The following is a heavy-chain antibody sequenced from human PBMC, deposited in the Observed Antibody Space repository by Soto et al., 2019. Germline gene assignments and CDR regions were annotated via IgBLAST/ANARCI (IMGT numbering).Heavy chain of an antibody. CDR3: AGLKYFHSRKYLVP. D-gene: IGHD3-22*01. J-gene: IGHJ5*02. CDR1: GGSISSSSYY. V-gene: IGHV4-39*01. Sequence: PSETLSLTCTVSGGSISSSSYYWGWIRQPPGKGLEWIGTIYYSGSTYYNPSLKSRVTISVDTSKNQFSLKLSSVTAADTAVYYCAGLKYFHSRKYLVPWGQGTRVTASS. CDR2: IYYSGST.